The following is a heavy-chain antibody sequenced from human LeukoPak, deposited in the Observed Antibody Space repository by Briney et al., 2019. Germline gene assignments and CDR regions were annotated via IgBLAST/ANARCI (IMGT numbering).Heavy chain of an antibody. V-gene: IGHV3-43D*03. J-gene: IGHJ4*02. CDR3: AKAGGFGDEGYFDY. Sequence: GGSLRLSCAASGFTFDDYAMHWVRQAPGKGLEWVSLISWDGGSTYYADSVKGRFTISRDNSKNSLYLQMNSLRAEDTASYYCAKAGGFGDEGYFDYWGQGTLVTVSS. D-gene: IGHD4-17*01. CDR1: GFTFDDYA. CDR2: ISWDGGST.